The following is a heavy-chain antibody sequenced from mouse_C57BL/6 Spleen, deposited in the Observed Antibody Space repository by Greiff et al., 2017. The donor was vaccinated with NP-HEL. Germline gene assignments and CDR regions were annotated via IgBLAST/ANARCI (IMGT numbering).Heavy chain of an antibody. CDR1: GYTFTSYW. Sequence: QVHVKQPGAELVMPGASVKLSCKASGYTFTSYWMHWVKQRPGQGLEWIGEIDPSYSYTNYNQKFKGKSTLTVDKSSSTAYMQLSSLTSEDSAVYYCARDHYYGSSQAWFAYWGQGTLVTVSA. CDR2: IDPSYSYT. D-gene: IGHD1-1*01. CDR3: ARDHYYGSSQAWFAY. J-gene: IGHJ3*01. V-gene: IGHV1-69*01.